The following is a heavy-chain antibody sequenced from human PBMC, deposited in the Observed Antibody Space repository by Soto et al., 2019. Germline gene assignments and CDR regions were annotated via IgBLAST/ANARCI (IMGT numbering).Heavy chain of an antibody. CDR2: ISSSSSYT. CDR1: GFTFSDYY. D-gene: IGHD3-10*01. CDR3: ARSITMVRGTNWFDP. V-gene: IGHV3-11*05. Sequence: QVQLVESGGGLVKPGGSLRLSCAASGFTFSDYYMSWIRQAPGKGLEWVSYISSSSSYTNYADSVKGRFTISRDNAKNSLYLQMNGLKAEDTAMYYCARSITMVRGTNWFDPWGQGTLVTVSS. J-gene: IGHJ5*02.